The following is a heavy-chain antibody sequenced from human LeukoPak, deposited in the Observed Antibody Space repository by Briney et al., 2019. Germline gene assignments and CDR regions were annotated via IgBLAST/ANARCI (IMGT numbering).Heavy chain of an antibody. CDR3: AASYCSGGSCYPGAFDI. D-gene: IGHD2-15*01. CDR1: GYTFTSYG. J-gene: IGHJ3*02. CDR2: ISAYNGNT. V-gene: IGHV1-18*01. Sequence: ASVKVSCKASGYTFTSYGISWVRQAPGQGLEWMGWISAYNGNTNYAQKLQGRVTMTTDTSTSTAYMELSSLRSEDTAVYYCAASYCSGGSCYPGAFDIWGQGTMVTVSS.